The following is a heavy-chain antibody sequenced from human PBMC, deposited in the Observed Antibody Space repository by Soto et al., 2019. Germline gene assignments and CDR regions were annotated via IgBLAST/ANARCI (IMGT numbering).Heavy chain of an antibody. V-gene: IGHV3-9*01. Sequence: EVQLVESGGGLVQPGRSLRLSCAASGFTFDDYAMHWVRQAPGKGLEWVSGISWNSGSIGYADSVKGRFTISRDNAKNSLYLQMNSLRAEDTALYYCAKDRRRPYTIFGVVMVLGYFDYWGQGTLVTVSS. CDR3: AKDRRRPYTIFGVVMVLGYFDY. J-gene: IGHJ4*02. CDR1: GFTFDDYA. D-gene: IGHD3-3*01. CDR2: ISWNSGSI.